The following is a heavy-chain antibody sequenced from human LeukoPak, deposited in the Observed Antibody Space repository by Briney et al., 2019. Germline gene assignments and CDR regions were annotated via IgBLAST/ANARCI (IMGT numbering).Heavy chain of an antibody. CDR3: ARANLGALAAFDI. D-gene: IGHD3-16*01. V-gene: IGHV4-59*01. CDR1: GGSISSYY. Sequence: SETLSLTCTVSGGSISSYYWSWIRQPPGKGLEWIGYIYYSGSANYNPSLKSRVTISVDTSKNQFSLKLSSVTAADTAVYYCARANLGALAAFDIWGQGTMVTVSS. J-gene: IGHJ3*02. CDR2: IYYSGSA.